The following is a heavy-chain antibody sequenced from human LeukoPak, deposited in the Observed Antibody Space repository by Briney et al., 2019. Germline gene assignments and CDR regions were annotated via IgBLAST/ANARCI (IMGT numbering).Heavy chain of an antibody. D-gene: IGHD6-13*01. J-gene: IGHJ4*02. CDR1: GFTFSNYA. CDR3: AKKQAAGPFDY. V-gene: IGHV3-23*01. CDR2: ISGSGGST. Sequence: GGSLRLSCAAPGFTFSNYAMSWVRQAPGKGLEWVSAISGSGGSTYYADSVKGRFTISRDNSKNTLYLQMNSLRAEDTAVYYCAKKQAAGPFDYWGQGTLVTVSS.